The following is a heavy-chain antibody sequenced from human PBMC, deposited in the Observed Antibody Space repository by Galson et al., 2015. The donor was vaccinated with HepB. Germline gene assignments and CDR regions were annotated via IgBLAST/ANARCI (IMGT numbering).Heavy chain of an antibody. CDR2: IYTSGST. CDR3: ARVSERFGELPGDYYYYGMDV. D-gene: IGHD3-10*01. J-gene: IGHJ6*02. V-gene: IGHV4-4*07. CDR1: GGSISSYY. Sequence: SETLSLTCTVSGGSISSYYWSWIRQPAGKGLGWIGRIYTSGSTNYNPSLKSRVTMSVDTSKNQFSLKLSSVTAADTAVYYCARVSERFGELPGDYYYYGMDVWGQGTTVTVSS.